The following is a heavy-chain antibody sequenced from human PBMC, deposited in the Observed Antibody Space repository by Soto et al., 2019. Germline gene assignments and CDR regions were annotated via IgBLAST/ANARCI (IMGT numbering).Heavy chain of an antibody. J-gene: IGHJ4*02. CDR1: GVTFRSYA. Sequence: TVGSLILSCAASGVTFRSYAVNWVRQTQEKGLEWVSSISSTSTYTHYADSVKGRFTISRDNANNSLFLQMNSLRAEDPAIHSCATQLAPAANSWGQGAMDT. D-gene: IGHD2-2*01. CDR2: ISSTSTYT. CDR3: ATQLAPAANS. V-gene: IGHV3-21*01.